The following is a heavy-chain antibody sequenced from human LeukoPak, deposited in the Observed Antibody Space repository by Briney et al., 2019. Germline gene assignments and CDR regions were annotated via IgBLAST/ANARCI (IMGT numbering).Heavy chain of an antibody. CDR2: INPNSGGP. CDR1: GYTFTRYY. V-gene: IGHV1-2*02. Sequence: ASVKVSCKASGYTFTRYYMHWVRQAPGQGLEWMGWINPNSGGPNYAQKFQGRVTMTRDTSISTAYMELSRLRSDDTAVYYCARGGYNPRIDYWGQGTLVTVSS. CDR3: ARGGYNPRIDY. D-gene: IGHD5-24*01. J-gene: IGHJ4*02.